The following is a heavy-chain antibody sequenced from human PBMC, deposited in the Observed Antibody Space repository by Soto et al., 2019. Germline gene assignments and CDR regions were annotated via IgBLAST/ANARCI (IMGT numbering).Heavy chain of an antibody. CDR1: GGSISSGDYS. J-gene: IGHJ3*01. D-gene: IGHD2-21*02. V-gene: IGHV4-30-2*01. Sequence: QLQLQESGSGLVKPSQTLSLICAVSGGSISSGDYSWSWIRQPPGKGLEWIGYIYQSGSTHYNPSLKRRVTISVDRSKNQFSLKLTSVTAADTAVYYCARSTCGGDCYTDAFDLWGQGTMVSVSS. CDR2: IYQSGST. CDR3: ARSTCGGDCYTDAFDL.